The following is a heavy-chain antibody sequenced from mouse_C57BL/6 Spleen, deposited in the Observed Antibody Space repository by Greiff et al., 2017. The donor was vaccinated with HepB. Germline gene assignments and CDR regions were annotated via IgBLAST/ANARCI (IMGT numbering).Heavy chain of an antibody. D-gene: IGHD2-1*01. J-gene: IGHJ3*01. CDR2: INPNNGGT. Sequence: EVQLQQSGPELVKPGASVKISCKASGYTFTDYYMNWVKQSHGKSLEWIGDINPNNGGTSYNQKFKGKATLTVDKSSSTAYMELRSLTSEDSAVYYCARSGGPYGNLFAYWGQGTLVTVSA. CDR1: GYTFTDYY. CDR3: ARSGGPYGNLFAY. V-gene: IGHV1-26*01.